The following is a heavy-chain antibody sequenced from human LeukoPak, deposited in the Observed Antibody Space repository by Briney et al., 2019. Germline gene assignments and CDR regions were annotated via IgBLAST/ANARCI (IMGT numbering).Heavy chain of an antibody. CDR2: VAPGAGEI. CDR1: GDTLSELT. Sequence: ASVKVSCKVSGDTLSELTMHWVRQAPGKGLEWMGGVAPGAGEILYAQQFQGRVAMTEDTSTDTAYMELTSLRSEDSGVYFCAAGGIYSLLDYWGQGTLVTVSS. V-gene: IGHV1-24*01. D-gene: IGHD3-10*01. CDR3: AAGGIYSLLDY. J-gene: IGHJ4*02.